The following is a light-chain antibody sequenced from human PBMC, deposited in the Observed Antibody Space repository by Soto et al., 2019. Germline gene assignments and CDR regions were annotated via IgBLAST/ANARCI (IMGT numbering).Light chain of an antibody. CDR1: SSDVGGSNG. CDR2: DVS. Sequence: QSALTQPPSVSGSPGQSVAISCTGTSSDVGGSNGVSWYQQPPGTAPKLIIYDVSNRPSGVPDRFSGSKSGNTASLIISGLQAEDECDYYCSSYTSSSTYVFGTGTKVTVL. V-gene: IGLV2-18*02. J-gene: IGLJ1*01. CDR3: SSYTSSSTYV.